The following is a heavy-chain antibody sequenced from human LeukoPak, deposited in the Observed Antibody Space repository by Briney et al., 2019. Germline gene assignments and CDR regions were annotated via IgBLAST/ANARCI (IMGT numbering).Heavy chain of an antibody. D-gene: IGHD3-3*01. J-gene: IGHJ6*02. Sequence: SETLSLTCTVSGGSVSSGGYYWIWIRQHPGKGLEWIGYIYYSGSTYYNPSLKSRVTISVDTSKNQFSLKLSSVTAADTAVYYCARDSPYDFWSGYRHYYGMDVWGQGTTVTVSS. CDR3: ARDSPYDFWSGYRHYYGMDV. CDR1: GGSVSSGGYY. CDR2: IYYSGST. V-gene: IGHV4-61*08.